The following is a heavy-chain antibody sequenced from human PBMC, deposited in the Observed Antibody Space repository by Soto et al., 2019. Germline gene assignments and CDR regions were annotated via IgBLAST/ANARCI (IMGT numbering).Heavy chain of an antibody. CDR3: ARDRGSGRFDP. CDR2: IKQDGSEK. D-gene: IGHD6-19*01. Sequence: GGSLRLSCAASGFTFSSCWMSWVRQAPGKGLEWVANIKQDGSEKYYVDSVKGRFTISRDNAKNSLYLQMNSLRAEDTAVYYCARDRGSGRFDPWGQGTLVTVSS. V-gene: IGHV3-7*03. CDR1: GFTFSSCW. J-gene: IGHJ5*02.